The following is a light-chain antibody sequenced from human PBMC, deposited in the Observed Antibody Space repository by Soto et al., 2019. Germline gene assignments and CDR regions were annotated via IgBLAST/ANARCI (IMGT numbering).Light chain of an antibody. Sequence: DIQMTQSPSSLSASVGDRVTITCRASQSISSYLNWYQQKPGKAPKLLIYAASSLQSGVPARFSGSGSGTDVTLTISSLHPEDFATYYCQQSDSTLLWTFGQGTKVEIK. CDR1: QSISSY. CDR2: AAS. V-gene: IGKV1-39*01. J-gene: IGKJ1*01. CDR3: QQSDSTLLWT.